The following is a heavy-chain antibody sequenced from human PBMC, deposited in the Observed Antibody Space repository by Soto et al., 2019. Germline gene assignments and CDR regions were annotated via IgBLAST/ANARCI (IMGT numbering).Heavy chain of an antibody. CDR2: ISSSGGST. V-gene: IGHV3-64D*06. CDR3: GKGGYSYAYYAFDI. D-gene: IGHD3-16*01. Sequence: QAGGSLRLSCSASGFVSSSYTMYWVRQAPGKGLEYVLTISSSGGSTYDADSEKDSFIISRDNSKNTLYLQMRGLRAEDTAVYYWGKGGYSYAYYAFDIWGQGTLVTVSS. CDR1: GFVSSSYT. J-gene: IGHJ3*02.